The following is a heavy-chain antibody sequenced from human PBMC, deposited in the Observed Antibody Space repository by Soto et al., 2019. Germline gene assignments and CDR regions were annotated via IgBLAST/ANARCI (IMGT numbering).Heavy chain of an antibody. D-gene: IGHD3-22*01. CDR2: ISASGGNS. CDR3: ANHYYGSSGYYGDAFDI. CDR1: GFSFSHYA. V-gene: IGHV3-23*01. J-gene: IGHJ3*02. Sequence: PGGSLRLSCAASGFSFSHYAMSWVRQAPGKGLEWVSSISASGGNSYFADSVKGRFTVSRDNSKNILYVQMNSLRVEDTAVYYCANHYYGSSGYYGDAFDIWGQGTMVTVSS.